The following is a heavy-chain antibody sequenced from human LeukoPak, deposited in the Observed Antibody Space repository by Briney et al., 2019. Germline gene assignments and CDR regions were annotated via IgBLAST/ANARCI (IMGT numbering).Heavy chain of an antibody. CDR3: TRDYSSSSGRAFDI. V-gene: IGHV3-48*01. D-gene: IGHD6-6*01. J-gene: IGHJ3*02. CDR2: ITTTSSII. CDR1: GFTFTTYS. Sequence: PGGSPRLSCAASGFTFTTYSMNWVRQAPGKGLEWVSYITTTSSIIYYADSVKGRFTISRDNAKNSLYLQMNSLRAEDTAVYYCTRDYSSSSGRAFDIWGQGTMVTASS.